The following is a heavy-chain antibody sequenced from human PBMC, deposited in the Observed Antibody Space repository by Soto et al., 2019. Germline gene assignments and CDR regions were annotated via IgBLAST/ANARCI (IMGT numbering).Heavy chain of an antibody. D-gene: IGHD6-6*01. CDR3: ARGSSIAGLYYGMDV. Sequence: SETLSLTCTVSGGSISSGGYYWTWIRQHPGKGLEWIGYNYYSGITYCNPSLKSRVTISLDTSKNQFSLKLSSVTAADTAVYYCARGSSIAGLYYGMDVWGQGTTVNRLL. CDR2: NYYSGIT. CDR1: GGSISSGGYY. V-gene: IGHV4-31*03. J-gene: IGHJ6*02.